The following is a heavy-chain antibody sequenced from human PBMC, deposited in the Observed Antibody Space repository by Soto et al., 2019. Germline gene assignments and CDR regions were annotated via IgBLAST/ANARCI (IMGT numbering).Heavy chain of an antibody. CDR3: ARDYYGSGSYYNEESYYYGMDV. D-gene: IGHD3-10*01. V-gene: IGHV6-1*01. J-gene: IGHJ6*02. CDR1: GDSVSSNSAA. Sequence: SQTLSLTCXISGDSVSSNSAAWNWIRQSPSRGLEWLGRTYYRSKWYNDYAVSVKSRITINPDTSKNQFSLQLNSVTPEDTAVYYCARDYYGSGSYYNEESYYYGMDVWGQGTTVTVSS. CDR2: TYYRSKWYN.